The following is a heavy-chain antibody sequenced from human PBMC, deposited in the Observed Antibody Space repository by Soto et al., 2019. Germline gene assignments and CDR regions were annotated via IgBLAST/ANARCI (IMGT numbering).Heavy chain of an antibody. Sequence: QVQLVESGGGVVQPGRSLRLSCAASGFTFSSYAMHWVHQAPGKGLEWVALISHDGSNKYYADSVKGRFTISRNNSKNTLYLQMNSLTTEDTSVYYCGRCSSTSCHLGADYWGQGTLVTVSS. D-gene: IGHD2-2*01. CDR1: GFTFSSYA. J-gene: IGHJ4*02. V-gene: IGHV3-30-3*01. CDR3: GRCSSTSCHLGADY. CDR2: ISHDGSNK.